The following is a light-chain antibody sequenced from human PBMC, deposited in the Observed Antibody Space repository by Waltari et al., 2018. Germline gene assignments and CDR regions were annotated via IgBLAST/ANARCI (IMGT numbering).Light chain of an antibody. Sequence: DIQMTQSPSSLSASVGDRVTITCQASQDISNDLNWYQQKPGKAPKLLIYDASNLETGVPSRFSGSGSGTDFTFTISSLQPEDIATYYCQQYDNLLPYTFGQGTKLEIK. CDR3: QQYDNLLPYT. CDR2: DAS. J-gene: IGKJ2*01. CDR1: QDISND. V-gene: IGKV1-33*01.